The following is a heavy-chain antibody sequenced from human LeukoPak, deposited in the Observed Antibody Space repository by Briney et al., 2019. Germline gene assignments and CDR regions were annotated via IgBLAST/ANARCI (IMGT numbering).Heavy chain of an antibody. D-gene: IGHD2-15*01. CDR2: IYTSGST. V-gene: IGHV4-61*02. CDR3: AKIEVGSNNRFDA. Sequence: PSQTLSLACTVSGGSISSGSYYWSWIRQPAGKGLEWIGRIYTSGSTNYNPSLKSRVTISVDTSKNQFSLKLSSVTAADTAIYYCAKIEVGSNNRFDAWGQGTLVTVSS. J-gene: IGHJ5*02. CDR1: GGSISSGSYY.